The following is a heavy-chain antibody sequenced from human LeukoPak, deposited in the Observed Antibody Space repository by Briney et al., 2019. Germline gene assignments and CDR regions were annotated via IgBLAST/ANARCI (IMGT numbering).Heavy chain of an antibody. J-gene: IGHJ4*02. V-gene: IGHV4-61*05. Sequence: SETLSLTCTVSGGSISSSSYYWGWIRQPPGKGLEWIGYIYYSGSTNYNPSLKSRVTISVDTSKNQFSLKLSSVTAADTAVYYCARQWFGELFWGQGTLVTVSS. CDR3: ARQWFGELF. D-gene: IGHD3-10*01. CDR1: GGSISSSSYY. CDR2: IYYSGST.